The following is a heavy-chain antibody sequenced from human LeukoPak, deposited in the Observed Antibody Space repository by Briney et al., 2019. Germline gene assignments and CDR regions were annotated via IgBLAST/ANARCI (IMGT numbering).Heavy chain of an antibody. V-gene: IGHV1-18*01. CDR2: ISAYNGNT. J-gene: IGHJ3*02. CDR3: PTTLDYYDSSVLRIGAFDI. Sequence: ASVKLSCKASGYTFTSYGISWVRQAPGQGLEWMGWISAYNGNTNYAQKLQGRVTMTTDTSTSTAYMELRSLRSDDTAVYYCPTTLDYYDSSVLRIGAFDIWGQGTMVTVSS. CDR1: GYTFTSYG. D-gene: IGHD3-22*01.